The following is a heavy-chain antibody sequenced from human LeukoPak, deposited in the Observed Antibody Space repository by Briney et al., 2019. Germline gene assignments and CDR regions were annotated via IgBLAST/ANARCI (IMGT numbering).Heavy chain of an antibody. J-gene: IGHJ4*02. CDR3: ARDRTGPYGSGSYHFDY. Sequence: SVKVSCKASGGTFSSYAISWVRQAPGQGLEWMGRIIPILGIANYAQKFQGRVTITADKSTSTAYMELSSLRSEDTAVYYCARDRTGPYGSGSYHFDYWGQGTLVTVSS. D-gene: IGHD3-10*01. CDR2: IIPILGIA. CDR1: GGTFSSYA. V-gene: IGHV1-69*04.